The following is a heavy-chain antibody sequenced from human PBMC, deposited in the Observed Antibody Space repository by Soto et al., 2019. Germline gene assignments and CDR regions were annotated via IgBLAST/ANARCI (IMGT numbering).Heavy chain of an antibody. D-gene: IGHD2-15*01. J-gene: IGHJ3*02. CDR3: TRGGGGTGTGGTPNAAIDI. Sequence: QVQLLQSGAEVRKPGASVRVSCEASGYTLSDYFMQWVRQAPGQGLEWMGWINPNTGDTHYAQKFQGRVTMTRDTSVNIGYMELESMTTEETAVYFCTRGGGGTGTGGTPNAAIDIWGPATKVTVCS. V-gene: IGHV1-2*02. CDR2: INPNTGDT. CDR1: GYTLSDYF.